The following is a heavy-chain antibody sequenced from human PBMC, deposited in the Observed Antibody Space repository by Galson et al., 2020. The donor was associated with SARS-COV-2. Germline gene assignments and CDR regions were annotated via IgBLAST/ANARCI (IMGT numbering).Heavy chain of an antibody. CDR2: ISPSGGRP. CDR3: AKSAVAGVFDS. Sequence: GGSLRLSCAASGFRFSSYPMTWVRQAPGKGLEWVSNISPSGGRPDYADSVKGRFTISRDNSKNTVSLQMNSLRAEYTAVYYCAKSAVAGVFDSWGQGTLVTVSS. D-gene: IGHD6-19*01. J-gene: IGHJ4*02. V-gene: IGHV3-23*01. CDR1: GFRFSSYP.